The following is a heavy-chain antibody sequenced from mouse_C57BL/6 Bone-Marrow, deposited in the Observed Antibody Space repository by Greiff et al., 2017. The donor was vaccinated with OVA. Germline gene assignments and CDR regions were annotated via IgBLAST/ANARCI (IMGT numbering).Heavy chain of an antibody. CDR3: AREGIYDYDGFDY. D-gene: IGHD2-4*01. V-gene: IGHV1-26*01. CDR2: INPNNGGT. CDR1: GYTFTDYY. J-gene: IGHJ2*01. Sequence: EVQLQQSGPELVKPGASVKISCKASGYTFTDYYMNWVKQSHGKSLEWIGDINPNNGGTRYNQKFKGKATLTVDKSSSTAYMELRSLTSEDSAVYYCAREGIYDYDGFDYWGQGTTLTVSS.